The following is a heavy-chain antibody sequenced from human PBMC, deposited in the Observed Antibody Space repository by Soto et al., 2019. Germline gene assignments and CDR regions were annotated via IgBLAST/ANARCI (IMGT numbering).Heavy chain of an antibody. Sequence: QVQLQESGPGLVKPSETLSLTCTVSGGSISSYYWSWIRQPPGKGLEWIGYIYYSGSTNYNPSLTGRVTIPVDTSKNQFSLKLSSVTAADTAVYYCARHVRYSSGRGFDYWGQGTLVTVSS. CDR3: ARHVRYSSGRGFDY. J-gene: IGHJ4*02. V-gene: IGHV4-59*08. CDR1: GGSISSYY. CDR2: IYYSGST. D-gene: IGHD6-25*01.